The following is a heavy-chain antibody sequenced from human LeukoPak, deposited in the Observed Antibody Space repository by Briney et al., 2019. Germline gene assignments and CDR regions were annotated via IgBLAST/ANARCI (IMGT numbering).Heavy chain of an antibody. V-gene: IGHV1-8*01. Sequence: ASVKVSCKASGYTFTSYDINWMRQATGQGLEWMGWMNPNSGNTGYAQKFQGRVTMTRNTSISTAYMELSSLRSEDTAVYYCPSTPAIRRITIFGVVTPYYFDYWGQGTLVTVSS. CDR1: GYTFTSYD. CDR3: PSTPAIRRITIFGVVTPYYFDY. J-gene: IGHJ4*02. D-gene: IGHD3-3*01. CDR2: MNPNSGNT.